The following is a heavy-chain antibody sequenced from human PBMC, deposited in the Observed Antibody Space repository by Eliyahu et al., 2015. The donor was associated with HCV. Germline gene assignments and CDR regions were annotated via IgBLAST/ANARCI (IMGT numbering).Heavy chain of an antibody. D-gene: IGHD7-27*01. CDR1: GGSISSYY. CDR3: ARDGESVSFDY. J-gene: IGHJ4*02. CDR2: IYYRWSP. Sequence: QVQLQESGPGLVKPSETLSLTCTVSGGSISSYYWSWIRQPPGKGLEWIGYIYYRWSPHYNPSLKSRVTISVDTSKNQFSLKLSSVTAADTAVYYCARDGESVSFDYWGQGTLVTVSS. V-gene: IGHV4-59*01.